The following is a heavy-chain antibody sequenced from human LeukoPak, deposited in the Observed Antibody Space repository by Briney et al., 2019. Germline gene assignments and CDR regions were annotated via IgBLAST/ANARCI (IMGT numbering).Heavy chain of an antibody. J-gene: IGHJ6*02. CDR3: ARVRVTRYYYGMDV. CDR2: INPNSGGT. CDR1: GFTFSSYG. Sequence: GGSLRLSCAASGFTFSSYGMHWVRQAPGQGLEWMGWINPNSGGTNYAQKFQGRVTMTRDTSISTAYMELSRLRSDDTAVYYCARVRVTRYYYGMDVWGQGTTVTVSS. V-gene: IGHV1-2*02.